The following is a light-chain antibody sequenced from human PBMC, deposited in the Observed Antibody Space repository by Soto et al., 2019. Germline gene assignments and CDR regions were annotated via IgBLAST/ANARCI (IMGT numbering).Light chain of an antibody. CDR2: GAS. CDR3: HQHGGSPET. J-gene: IGKJ1*01. Sequence: EIVLTQSPGTLSLSPGERATLSCRASQSVNNNYLAWYQQKPGQAPRLLIFGASRRATGIPDRFIGSGSGTEFILTISRLEPDDFAIYHCHQHGGSPETFGQGTKVAIK. V-gene: IGKV3-20*01. CDR1: QSVNNNY.